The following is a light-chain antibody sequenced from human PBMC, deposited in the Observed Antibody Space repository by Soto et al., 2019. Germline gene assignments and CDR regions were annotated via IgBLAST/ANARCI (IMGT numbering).Light chain of an antibody. J-gene: IGLJ3*02. CDR3: SSYTSSNSVV. CDR2: DVS. V-gene: IGLV2-14*03. Sequence: QSALTQPASVSGSPGQSITISCTGTSSDVGGYNWVAWYQQHPGKAPKLMICDVSNRPLGVSNRFSGSKSGNTASLTISGLQAEDEADYYCSSYTSSNSVVFGGGTKLTVL. CDR1: SSDVGGYNW.